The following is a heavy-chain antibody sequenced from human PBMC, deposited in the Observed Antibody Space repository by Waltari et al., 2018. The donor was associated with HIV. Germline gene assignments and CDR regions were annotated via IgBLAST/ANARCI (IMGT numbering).Heavy chain of an antibody. D-gene: IGHD5-18*01. J-gene: IGHJ4*02. CDR3: ARDGSGYSYGSAD. CDR1: TFSSYS. Sequence: TFSSYSMKWVRQAPGKGLEWVSSISSSSSYIYYADSVKGRFTISRDNAKNSLYLQMNSLRAEDTAVYYCARDGSGYSYGSADWGQGTLVTVSS. V-gene: IGHV3-21*01. CDR2: ISSSSSYI.